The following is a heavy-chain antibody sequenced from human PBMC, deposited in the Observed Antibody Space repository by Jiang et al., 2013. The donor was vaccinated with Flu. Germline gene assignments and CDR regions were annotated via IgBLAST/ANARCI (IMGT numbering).Heavy chain of an antibody. Sequence: GKGRGVVAVIWYDGSNKYYADSVKGRFTISRDNSKNTLYLQMNSLRAEDTAVYYCARDLIEYSSSSDYWGQGTLVTVSS. D-gene: IGHD6-6*01. CDR2: IWYDGSNK. J-gene: IGHJ4*02. V-gene: IGHV3-33*01. CDR3: ARDLIEYSSSSDY.